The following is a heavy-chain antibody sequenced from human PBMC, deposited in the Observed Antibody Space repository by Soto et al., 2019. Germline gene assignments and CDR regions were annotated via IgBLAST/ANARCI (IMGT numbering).Heavy chain of an antibody. CDR3: ARGYYGSGSYYKYYYYYYVDV. J-gene: IGHJ6*03. CDR2: IWYDGSNK. CDR1: GFTFSSYG. Sequence: QVQLVESGGGVVQPGRSLRLSCAASGFTFSSYGMHWVRQAPGKGLEWVAVIWYDGSNKYYADSVKGRFTISRDNSKNTRYLQMNSLRAEDTAVYYCARGYYGSGSYYKYYYYYYVDVWGKGPRSPSP. D-gene: IGHD3-10*01. V-gene: IGHV3-33*01.